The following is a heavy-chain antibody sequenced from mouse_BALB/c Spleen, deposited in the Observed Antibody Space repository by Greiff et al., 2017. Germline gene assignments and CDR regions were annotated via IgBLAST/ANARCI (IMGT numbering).Heavy chain of an antibody. Sequence: QVQLKQSGAELVRPGTSVKVSCKASGYAFTNYLIEWVKQRPGQGLEWIGVINPGSGGTNYNEKFKGKATLTADKSSSTAYMQLSSLTSDDSAVYFCARSHYYGSSIDYWGQGTTLTVSS. D-gene: IGHD1-1*01. CDR1: GYAFTNYL. J-gene: IGHJ2*01. V-gene: IGHV1-54*01. CDR3: ARSHYYGSSIDY. CDR2: INPGSGGT.